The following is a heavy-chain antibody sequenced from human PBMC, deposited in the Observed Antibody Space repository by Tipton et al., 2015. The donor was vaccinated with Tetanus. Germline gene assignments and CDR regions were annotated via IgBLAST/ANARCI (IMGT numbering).Heavy chain of an antibody. CDR3: ARDRGDYIYYGMDV. Sequence: QMQLVQSGAEVKKPGASVKVSCKASGYTFTGYYIYWVRQAPGQGLEWMGWIDPNRGGTVYAQKLQGRVTMTRDTSISTAYMELRSLRSDDTAVYYCARDRGDYIYYGMDVWGPGTTVTVS. CDR1: GYTFTGYY. CDR2: IDPNRGGT. D-gene: IGHD3-22*01. J-gene: IGHJ6*02. V-gene: IGHV1-2*02.